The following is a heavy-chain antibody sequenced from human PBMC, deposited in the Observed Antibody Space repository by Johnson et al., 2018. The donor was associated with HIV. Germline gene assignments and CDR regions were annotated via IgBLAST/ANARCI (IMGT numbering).Heavy chain of an antibody. CDR3: ARHSTSSTMGAFDI. V-gene: IGHV3-53*01. Sequence: VQLVESGGGLIQPGGSLRLSCVGSGFTVSSNYMSWVRQAPGKGLEWVSVIYSGGSTYYADSVKGRFTISRDNSKNTLYLQMNSLRAEDTAVYYCARHSTSSTMGAFDIWGQGTMVTVSA. D-gene: IGHD6-6*01. CDR2: IYSGGST. CDR1: GFTVSSNY. J-gene: IGHJ3*02.